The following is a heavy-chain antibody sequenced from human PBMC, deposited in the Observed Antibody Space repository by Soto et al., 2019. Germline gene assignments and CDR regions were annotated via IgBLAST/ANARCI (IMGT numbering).Heavy chain of an antibody. CDR2: IYYSGST. CDR1: GGSISSGGYY. CDR3: ARFTFGGPLA. V-gene: IGHV4-31*03. Sequence: SETLSLTCTVSGGSISSGGYYWSWIRQHPGKGLEWIGYIYYSGSTYYDPSLKSRVTISVDTSKNQFSLKLSSVTAADTAVYYCARFTFGGPLAWGQGTLVTVSS. J-gene: IGHJ5*02. D-gene: IGHD3-16*01.